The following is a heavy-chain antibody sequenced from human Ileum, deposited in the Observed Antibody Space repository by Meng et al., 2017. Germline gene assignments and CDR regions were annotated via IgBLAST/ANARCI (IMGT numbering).Heavy chain of an antibody. Sequence: QPRPQESAEGLLKPSELLSLPGAFYGRSFSGYCGSWIRQPPEKGLEWIGEIHHSGSTNYNPSLKSRVTTSVDTSKNQFSLKLTSVTAADTAVYYCARGAWLVRGVIISSFDYWGQGALVTVSS. J-gene: IGHJ4*02. D-gene: IGHD3-10*01. CDR1: GRSFSGYC. CDR3: ARGAWLVRGVIISSFDY. V-gene: IGHV4-34*01. CDR2: IHHSGST.